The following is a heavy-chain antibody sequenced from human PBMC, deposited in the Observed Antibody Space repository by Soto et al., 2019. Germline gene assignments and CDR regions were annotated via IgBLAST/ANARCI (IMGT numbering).Heavy chain of an antibody. J-gene: IGHJ6*02. CDR2: IIPIFGTA. V-gene: IGHV1-69*13. D-gene: IGHD5-12*01. CDR3: ARAVDIVATSNYYGMDV. Sequence: SVKVSCKASGGTFSSYAISWVRQAPGQGLEWMGGIIPIFGTANYAQKFQGRVTITADESTSTAYMELSSLRSEDTAVYYCARAVDIVATSNYYGMDVWGQGTTVTVSS. CDR1: GGTFSSYA.